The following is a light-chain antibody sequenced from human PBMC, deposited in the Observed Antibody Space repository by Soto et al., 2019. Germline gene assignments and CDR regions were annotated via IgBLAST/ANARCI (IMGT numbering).Light chain of an antibody. CDR1: SSNIGAGYD. Sequence: QSVLTQPPSVSGAPGQRVTISCTGSSSNIGAGYDVHWYQQLPGTAPKLLIYGNSNRPSGDPDRFSGSKSGTSASLAITGLQAEDEADYYCQSYASSLSGYVVGTGTKSPS. CDR2: GNS. V-gene: IGLV1-40*01. CDR3: QSYASSLSGYV. J-gene: IGLJ1*01.